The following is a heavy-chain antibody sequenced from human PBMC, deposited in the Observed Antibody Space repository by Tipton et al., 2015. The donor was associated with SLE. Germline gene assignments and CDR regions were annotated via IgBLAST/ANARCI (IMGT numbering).Heavy chain of an antibody. CDR3: ARGSGGRALDY. CDR2: IYYSGGT. D-gene: IGHD2-15*01. CDR1: GGSISSHY. J-gene: IGHJ4*02. Sequence: TLSLTCTVSGGSISSHYWSWIRQPPGKGLEWIGYIYYSGGTNYNPSLKSRVTISIDTSKNQFALKLSSVTAADTAVYYCARGSGGRALDYWGQGTLVTVSS. V-gene: IGHV4-59*11.